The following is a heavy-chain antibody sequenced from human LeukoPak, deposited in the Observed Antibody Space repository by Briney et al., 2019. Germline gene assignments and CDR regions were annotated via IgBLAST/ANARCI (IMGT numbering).Heavy chain of an antibody. CDR1: GYTFTGYY. Sequence: VASVKVPCKASGYTFTGYYMHWVRQAPGQGLEWMGWINPNSGGTNYAQKFQGRVTMTRDTSISTAYMELSRLRSDDTAVYYCARRHYYGSGSYPVLGYWGQGTLVTVSS. V-gene: IGHV1-2*02. J-gene: IGHJ4*02. CDR3: ARRHYYGSGSYPVLGY. D-gene: IGHD3-10*01. CDR2: INPNSGGT.